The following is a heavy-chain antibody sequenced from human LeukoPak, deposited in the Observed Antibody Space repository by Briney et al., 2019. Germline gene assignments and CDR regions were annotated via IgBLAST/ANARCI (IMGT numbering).Heavy chain of an antibody. CDR2: IYPGDSDT. CDR1: GYSFTSYW. V-gene: IGHV5-51*01. CDR3: ARQPIGGYYDSSGYPTDAFDI. D-gene: IGHD3-22*01. Sequence: HGESLKISCKGSGYSFTSYWIGWVRQMPGKGLEWMGIIYPGDSDTRYSPSFQGQVTISADKSISTAYLQWSSLKASDTAMYYCARQPIGGYYDSSGYPTDAFDIWGQGTMVTVSS. J-gene: IGHJ3*02.